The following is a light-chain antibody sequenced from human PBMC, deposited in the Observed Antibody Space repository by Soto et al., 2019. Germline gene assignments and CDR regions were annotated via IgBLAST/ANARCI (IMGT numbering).Light chain of an antibody. Sequence: QSVLTQPPSVSGAPGQRVTISCTGNNSNLGAGYDVHWYQQLPGAAPKLDIFGNRNRPSGVSNRFSGSKSGNTASLTISGLQAEDEADYYCSSYTSSSTLVFGTGTKVTVL. CDR2: GNR. CDR1: NSNLGAGYD. V-gene: IGLV1-40*01. CDR3: SSYTSSSTLV. J-gene: IGLJ1*01.